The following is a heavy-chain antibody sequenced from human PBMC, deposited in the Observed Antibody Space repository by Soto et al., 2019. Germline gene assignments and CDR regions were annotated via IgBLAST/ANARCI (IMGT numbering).Heavy chain of an antibody. V-gene: IGHV3-11*01. Sequence: GGSLRLSCTVSGFAFRHNYLTWIRQAPGKGLEWLSYINTGGSPAYYADSVKGRFTISTDIAKKSLYLQMDSLRADDTGVYYCATGGIYYETWGQGNLVTVSS. CDR2: INTGGSPA. J-gene: IGHJ5*02. CDR1: GFAFRHNY. D-gene: IGHD1-26*01. CDR3: ATGGIYYET.